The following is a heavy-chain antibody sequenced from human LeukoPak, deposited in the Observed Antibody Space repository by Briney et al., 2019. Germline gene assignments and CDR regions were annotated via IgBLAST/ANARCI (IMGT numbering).Heavy chain of an antibody. CDR1: GFTFSNYA. D-gene: IGHD1-26*01. CDR2: ISGSGGST. V-gene: IGHV3-23*01. J-gene: IGHJ6*03. CDR3: ARGEGYRDYYYYYMDV. Sequence: GGSLRLSCAAAGFTFSNYAMSWVRQAPGKGLEWVSAISGSGGSTYYADSVKGRFTISRDNSKNTLYLQMNSLRAEDTAVYYCARGEGYRDYYYYYMDVWGKGTTVTVSS.